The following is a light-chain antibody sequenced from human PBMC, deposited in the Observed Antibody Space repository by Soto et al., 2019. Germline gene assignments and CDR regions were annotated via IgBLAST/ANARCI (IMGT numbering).Light chain of an antibody. CDR3: QQSYNTPRT. Sequence: DIQMTQSPSSQSASVGDRVTITCRASQSISRYLNWYQQKVGKAPKLLIYAASSLQSGVPSRFSGSGSGTNVTLTIISLQPEDFATYYCQQSYNTPRTFGQGTKLEIK. V-gene: IGKV1-39*01. CDR2: AAS. J-gene: IGKJ2*02. CDR1: QSISRY.